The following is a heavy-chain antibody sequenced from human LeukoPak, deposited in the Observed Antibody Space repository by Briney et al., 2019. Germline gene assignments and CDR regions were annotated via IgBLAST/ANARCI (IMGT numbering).Heavy chain of an antibody. CDR3: ARSASSGYSAGFDY. V-gene: IGHV1-69*13. CDR1: GYTLTELS. D-gene: IGHD3-22*01. Sequence: SVKVSCKVSGYTLTELSMHWVRQAPGQGLEWMGGIIPIFGTANYAQKFQGRVTITADESTSTAYMELSSLRSEDTAVYYCARSASSGYSAGFDYWGQGTLVTVSS. CDR2: IIPIFGTA. J-gene: IGHJ4*02.